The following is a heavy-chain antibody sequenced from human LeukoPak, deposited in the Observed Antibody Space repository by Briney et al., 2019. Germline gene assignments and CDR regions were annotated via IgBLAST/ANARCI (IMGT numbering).Heavy chain of an antibody. V-gene: IGHV4-61*01. Sequence: PSETLSLTCTVSGYSISSGYQWAWIRQPPGKGLEWIGYIYYSGRTNYNPSLMSRVTISLDTSKKQVSLKLRSVTAADTAVYYCARDVRDLYYMDVWGKGTTVTVSS. D-gene: IGHD6-6*01. J-gene: IGHJ6*03. CDR3: ARDVRDLYYMDV. CDR2: IYYSGRT. CDR1: GYSISSGYQ.